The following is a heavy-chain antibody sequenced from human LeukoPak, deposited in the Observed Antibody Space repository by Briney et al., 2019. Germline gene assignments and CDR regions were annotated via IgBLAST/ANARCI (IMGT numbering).Heavy chain of an antibody. Sequence: ASVKVSCKASGYTFTSYDINWVRQATGQGLGWMGWMNPNSGNTGYAQKFQGRVTITRNTSISTAYMELSSLRSEDTAVYYCARGDYDILTGYPDWFDPWGQGTLVTVSS. CDR1: GYTFTSYD. CDR2: MNPNSGNT. CDR3: ARGDYDILTGYPDWFDP. D-gene: IGHD3-9*01. J-gene: IGHJ5*02. V-gene: IGHV1-8*03.